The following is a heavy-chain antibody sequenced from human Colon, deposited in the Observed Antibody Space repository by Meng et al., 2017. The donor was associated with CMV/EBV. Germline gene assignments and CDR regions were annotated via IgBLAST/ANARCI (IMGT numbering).Heavy chain of an antibody. J-gene: IGHJ4*02. CDR3: AHLLGIGDRWWYFDY. CDR1: VFSLSTSGVG. CDR2: IYWNDDK. Sequence: SGPMLVNPTQTLLPICTFSVFSLSTSGVGVGWIRQPPGKALEWLALIYWNDDKRYSPSLKSRLTITMDTSKNQAVLTMIYMDTVDTAAYYCAHLLGIGDRWWYFDYWGQGTLVTVSS. D-gene: IGHD7-27*01. V-gene: IGHV2-5*01.